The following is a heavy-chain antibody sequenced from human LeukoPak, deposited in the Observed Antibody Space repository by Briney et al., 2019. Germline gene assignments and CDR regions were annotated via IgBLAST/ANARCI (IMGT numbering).Heavy chain of an antibody. CDR3: ARVVSSSWSAEYFQH. V-gene: IGHV1-8*01. CDR2: MNPNSGNT. CDR1: GYTFTSYD. D-gene: IGHD6-13*01. J-gene: IGHJ1*01. Sequence: ASVKASCKASGYTFTSYDINWVRQATGQGLEWMGWMNPNSGNTGYAQKFQGRVTMTRNTSISTAYIELSSLRSEDTAVYYCARVVSSSWSAEYFQHWGQGTLVTVSS.